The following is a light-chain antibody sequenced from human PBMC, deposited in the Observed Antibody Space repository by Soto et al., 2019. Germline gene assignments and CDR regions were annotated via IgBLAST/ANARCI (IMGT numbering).Light chain of an antibody. CDR3: QQYDISPYT. J-gene: IGKJ2*01. CDR2: GAS. Sequence: EIVLTQSPGTLSLSPGERVTLSCRASQSVSSSYLAWHQQKPGQAPRLLIYGASSRATGIPDRFSGSGSGTDFTLTISRLEPEDFAVYYCQQYDISPYTFGQGTKLEIK. V-gene: IGKV3-20*01. CDR1: QSVSSSY.